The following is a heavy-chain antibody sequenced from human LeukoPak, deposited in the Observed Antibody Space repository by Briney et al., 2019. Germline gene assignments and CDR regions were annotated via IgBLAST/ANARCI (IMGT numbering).Heavy chain of an antibody. J-gene: IGHJ6*02. CDR2: IKQDGSEK. CDR3: ASGVEGMDV. V-gene: IGHV3-7*05. Sequence: PGGSPRHSCAASGFTFSSYWMSWVRQAPGKELEWVANIKQDGSEKYYVDSVKGRFTISRDNAKNSLYLQMNSLRAEDTAVYYCASGVEGMDVWGRVTTVTVSS. D-gene: IGHD3-10*01. CDR1: GFTFSSYW.